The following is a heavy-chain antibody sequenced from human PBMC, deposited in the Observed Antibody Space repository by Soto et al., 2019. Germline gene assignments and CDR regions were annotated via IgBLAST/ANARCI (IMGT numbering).Heavy chain of an antibody. Sequence: ASVKVSCKASGYTFTSYYMHWVRQAPGQGLEWMGIINPSGGSTSYAQKFQGRVTMTRDTSTSTAYMELRSLRSDDTAVYYCARESAVAALDPWGQGTLVTVSS. J-gene: IGHJ5*02. CDR2: INPSGGST. D-gene: IGHD6-19*01. V-gene: IGHV1-46*01. CDR1: GYTFTSYY. CDR3: ARESAVAALDP.